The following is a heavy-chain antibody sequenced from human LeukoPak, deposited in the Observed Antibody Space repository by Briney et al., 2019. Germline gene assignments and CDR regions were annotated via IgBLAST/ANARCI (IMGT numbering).Heavy chain of an antibody. Sequence: ASVKVSCKVSGYTLTELSMHWVRQAPGKGLEWMGGFDPEDGETIYAQNFQGRVTITADESTSTAYMELSSLRSEDTAVYYCARADSSSWSDYYYYGMDVWGQGTTVTVSS. J-gene: IGHJ6*02. D-gene: IGHD6-13*01. V-gene: IGHV1-24*01. CDR1: GYTLTELS. CDR2: FDPEDGET. CDR3: ARADSSSWSDYYYYGMDV.